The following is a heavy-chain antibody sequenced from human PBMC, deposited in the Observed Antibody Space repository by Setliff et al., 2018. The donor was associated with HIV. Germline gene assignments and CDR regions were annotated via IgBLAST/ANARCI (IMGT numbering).Heavy chain of an antibody. J-gene: IGHJ3*02. CDR2: VCYTGKT. CDR1: GVSIVTGGFY. V-gene: IGHV4-31*03. D-gene: IGHD2-15*01. CDR3: ARDLHANWHVVDI. Sequence: PSETLSLTCSVSGVSIVTGGFYYNWIRHHPGTGLEWIGTVCYTGKTYYNPSLQSRLTMSADTSKNQLYLKINSVTAADTAVYFCARDLHANWHVVDIWGPGTMVTVSS.